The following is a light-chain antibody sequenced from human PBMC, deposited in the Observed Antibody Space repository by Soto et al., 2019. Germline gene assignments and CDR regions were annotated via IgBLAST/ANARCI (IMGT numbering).Light chain of an antibody. V-gene: IGKV3-20*01. Sequence: EIVLTQSPGTLSLSPRERATLSCRASQSVSSSYLAWYQQKPGQAPRLLIYGASSRATGIPDRFSGSGSGTDFTLTISRLEPEDFAVYYCQQYRSSPPYTFGQGTKLEIK. J-gene: IGKJ2*01. CDR2: GAS. CDR3: QQYRSSPPYT. CDR1: QSVSSSY.